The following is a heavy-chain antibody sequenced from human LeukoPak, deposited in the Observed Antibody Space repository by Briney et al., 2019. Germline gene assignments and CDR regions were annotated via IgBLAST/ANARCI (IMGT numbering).Heavy chain of an antibody. D-gene: IGHD1-7*01. CDR3: AREGNWNYVHPDAFDI. CDR1: GGTFGSYD. V-gene: IGHV1-2*02. CDR2: INPNSGGT. Sequence: ASVKVSCKASGGTFGSYDFTFSSYGISWVRQAPGQGLEWMGWINPNSGGTNYAQKFQGRVTMTRDTSISTAYMELSRLRSDNTAVYYCAREGNWNYVHPDAFDIWGQGTMVTVSS. J-gene: IGHJ3*02.